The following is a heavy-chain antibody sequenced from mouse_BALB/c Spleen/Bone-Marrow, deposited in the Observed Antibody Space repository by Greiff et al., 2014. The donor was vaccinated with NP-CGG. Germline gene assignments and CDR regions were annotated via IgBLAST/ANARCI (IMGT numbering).Heavy chain of an antibody. V-gene: IGHV5-4*02. Sequence: EVHLVESGGGLVKPGGSLKLSCAASGFTFSDYYMYWVRQTPEKRLEWVATISDGGSYTYYPDSVKGRFTISRDIAKNSLYLQMSSRKSEDTAMYYYARDRGVQGYAMDYWGQGPSVTVSS. CDR3: ARDRGVQGYAMDY. J-gene: IGHJ4*01. D-gene: IGHD2-14*01. CDR1: GFTFSDYY. CDR2: ISDGGSYT.